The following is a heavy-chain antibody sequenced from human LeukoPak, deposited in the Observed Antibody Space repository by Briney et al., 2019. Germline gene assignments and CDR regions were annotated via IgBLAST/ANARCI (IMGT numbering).Heavy chain of an antibody. Sequence: SETLSLTCAVYGGSFSGYYWSWIRQPPGKGLEWIGEINHSGSTNYNPSLKSRVTISVDTSKNQFSLKLSSVTAADTAVYYCARGRSGYSDYWGQGTLVTVSS. J-gene: IGHJ4*02. V-gene: IGHV4-34*01. D-gene: IGHD3-22*01. CDR1: GGSFSGYY. CDR2: INHSGST. CDR3: ARGRSGYSDY.